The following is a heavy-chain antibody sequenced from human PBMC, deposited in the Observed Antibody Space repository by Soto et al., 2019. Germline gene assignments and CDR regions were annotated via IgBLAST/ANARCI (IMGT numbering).Heavy chain of an antibody. J-gene: IGHJ4*02. V-gene: IGHV1-18*01. CDR1: GYTFTSYG. Sequence: SVKVTCKASGYTFTSYGIGWVRQAPGQGLEWMGWISAYNGYTNNAQKLQGRVTMTTDTSTSTAYMELRSLRSDDTAVYYCARVNTISGEISHPPYSGKRPLVTVSS. D-gene: IGHD3-3*01. CDR3: ARVNTISGEISHPPY. CDR2: ISAYNGYT.